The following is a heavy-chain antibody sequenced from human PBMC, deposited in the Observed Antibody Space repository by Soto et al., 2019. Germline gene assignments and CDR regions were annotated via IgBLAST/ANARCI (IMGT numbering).Heavy chain of an antibody. D-gene: IGHD6-13*01. CDR1: GYTFITYA. Sequence: ASVKVSCKASGYTFITYAIHWVRQAPGQGLEWMGWISTGNGNTKYSQKFQGRVTITRDTSASTAYMELSSLRSEDTAVYYCASDGSRLADWGLGTLVPGSS. CDR2: ISTGNGNT. J-gene: IGHJ4*02. V-gene: IGHV1-3*04. CDR3: ASDGSRLAD.